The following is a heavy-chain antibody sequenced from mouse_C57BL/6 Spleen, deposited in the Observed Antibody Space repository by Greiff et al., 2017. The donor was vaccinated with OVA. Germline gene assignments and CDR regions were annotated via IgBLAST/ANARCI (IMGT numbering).Heavy chain of an antibody. CDR1: GFTFSDYG. CDR2: ISSGSSTI. D-gene: IGHD3-3*01. CDR3: ARLADAMDY. Sequence: EVKLVESGGGLVKPGGSLKLSCAASGFTFSDYGMHWVRQAPEKGLEWVAYISSGSSTIYYADTVKGRFTISRDNAKNTLFLQMTSLRSEDTAMYYCARLADAMDYWGQGTSVTVSS. V-gene: IGHV5-17*01. J-gene: IGHJ4*01.